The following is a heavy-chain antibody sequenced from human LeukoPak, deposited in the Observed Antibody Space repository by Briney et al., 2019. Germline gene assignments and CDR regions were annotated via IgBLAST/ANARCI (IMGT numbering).Heavy chain of an antibody. V-gene: IGHV3-21*01. CDR3: ARVSTILDNYLDY. CDR1: GFTFSSYS. Sequence: TGGSLRLSCAASGFTFSSYSMNWVRQAPGKGLEWVSSISSSSSYIYYADSVKGRFTISRDNAKNSLYLQMNSLRAEDTAVYYCARVSTILDNYLDYWGQGTLVTVSS. D-gene: IGHD1-26*01. J-gene: IGHJ4*02. CDR2: ISSSSSYI.